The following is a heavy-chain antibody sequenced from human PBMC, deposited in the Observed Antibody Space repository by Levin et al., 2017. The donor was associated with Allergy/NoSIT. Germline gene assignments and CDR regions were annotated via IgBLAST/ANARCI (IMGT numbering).Heavy chain of an antibody. Sequence: PGGSLRLSCVASGFSFDDYAMHWVRQAPGKGLEWVSGITWNSGNIGYADSVKGRFTISRDNAKNSLFLQMNSLRAEDTAFYYCAKDISFSAGPGDLFDYWGQGTLVTVSS. D-gene: IGHD3-16*01. CDR3: AKDISFSAGPGDLFDY. CDR1: GFSFDDYA. CDR2: ITWNSGNI. V-gene: IGHV3-9*01. J-gene: IGHJ4*02.